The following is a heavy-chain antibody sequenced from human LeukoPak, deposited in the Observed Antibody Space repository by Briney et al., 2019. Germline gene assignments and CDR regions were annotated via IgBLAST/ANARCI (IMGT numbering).Heavy chain of an antibody. V-gene: IGHV3-21*01. D-gene: IGHD7-27*01. CDR2: ISSSSSYI. Sequence: GGSLRLSCAASGFTFSSYSMNWVRQAPGKGLGWVSSISSSSSYIYYADSVKGRFTISRDNAKNSLYLQMNSLRAEDTAVYYCARDLENWETDYWGQGTLVTVSS. CDR3: ARDLENWETDY. J-gene: IGHJ4*02. CDR1: GFTFSSYS.